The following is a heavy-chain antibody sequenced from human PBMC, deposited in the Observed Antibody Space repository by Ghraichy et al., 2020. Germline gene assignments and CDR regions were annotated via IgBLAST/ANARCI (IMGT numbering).Heavy chain of an antibody. CDR3: ARVGGPGVYYLDP. CDR1: GGSISSYY. J-gene: IGHJ5*02. Sequence: SETLSLTCTVSGGSISSYYWSWIRQPPGKGLEWIGYIYYSGSTNYNPSLKSRVTISVDTSKNQFSLKLSSVTAADTAVYYCARVGGPGVYYLDPWGQGTLVTVSS. CDR2: IYYSGST. D-gene: IGHD2-8*01. V-gene: IGHV4-59*01.